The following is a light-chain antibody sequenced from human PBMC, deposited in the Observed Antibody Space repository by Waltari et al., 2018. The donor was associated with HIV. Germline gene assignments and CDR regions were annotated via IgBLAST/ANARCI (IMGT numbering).Light chain of an antibody. V-gene: IGLV3-21*02. CDR1: NIGKYR. Sequence: SYVLTQAPSLSVAPGQTATISCGNIGKYRVPWYPQIPGRPPVLVVFDEPYRSSAMPARLSGANSGSRATLTIGGVEAGDEAVYYCQVWDRSYKEAVFGGGTQLIVL. CDR2: DEP. CDR3: QVWDRSYKEAV. J-gene: IGLJ2*01.